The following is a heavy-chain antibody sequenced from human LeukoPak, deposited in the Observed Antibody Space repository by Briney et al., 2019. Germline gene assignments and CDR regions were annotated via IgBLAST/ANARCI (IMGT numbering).Heavy chain of an antibody. J-gene: IGHJ4*02. CDR1: GFTFNTYA. V-gene: IGHV3-23*01. CDR2: INDAGRTT. CDR3: TNQPILAGSIDS. D-gene: IGHD3-9*01. Sequence: PGGSLRLSCATSGFTFNTYAMIWVRQAPGKGLEGVSTINDAGRTTYYADSVKGRFTISRDNTKNTVYLQMNNLRAEDTALYYCTNQPILAGSIDSWGQGTLVTVSS.